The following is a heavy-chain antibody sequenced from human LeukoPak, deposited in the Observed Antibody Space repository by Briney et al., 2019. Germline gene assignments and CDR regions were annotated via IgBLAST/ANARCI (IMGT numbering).Heavy chain of an antibody. CDR1: GYTFTGYY. CDR2: INPNSGGT. CDR3: ARGGYYDSSGYYRAFDI. V-gene: IGHV1-2*02. J-gene: IGHJ3*02. Sequence: AASVRVSCKASGYTFTGYYMHWARQAPGQGLEWMGWINPNSGGTNYALKFQGRVTMTRDTSISTAYMELSRLRSDDTAVYYCARGGYYDSSGYYRAFDIWGQGTMVTVSS. D-gene: IGHD3-22*01.